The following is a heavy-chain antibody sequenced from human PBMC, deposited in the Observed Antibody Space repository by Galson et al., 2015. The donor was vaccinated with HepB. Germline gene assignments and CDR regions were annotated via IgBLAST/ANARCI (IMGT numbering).Heavy chain of an antibody. V-gene: IGHV3-33*08. CDR1: GFTFSSYG. J-gene: IGHJ4*02. CDR3: AREETYSGSYSVY. D-gene: IGHD1-26*01. Sequence: SLRLSCAASGFTFSSYGMHWVRQAPGKGLEWVAVIWYDGSNKYYADSVKGRFTISRDNSKNTQYLQMNSLRAEDTAVYYCAREETYSGSYSVYWGQGTLVTVSS. CDR2: IWYDGSNK.